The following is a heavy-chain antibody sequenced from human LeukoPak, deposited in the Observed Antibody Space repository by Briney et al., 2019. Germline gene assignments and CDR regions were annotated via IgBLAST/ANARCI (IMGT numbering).Heavy chain of an antibody. D-gene: IGHD3-16*01. CDR2: INYSGNT. CDR3: ARRGIWDLQIGNWFDP. Sequence: SETLSPTCTVSGDSISSYYWSWIRQPPGKGLEWMGYINYSGNTNYNPSLKSRATISPDTSKNQYSLRLTSVTAADTAVYYCARRGIWDLQIGNWFDPWGQGILVTVSS. V-gene: IGHV4-59*08. CDR1: GDSISSYY. J-gene: IGHJ5*02.